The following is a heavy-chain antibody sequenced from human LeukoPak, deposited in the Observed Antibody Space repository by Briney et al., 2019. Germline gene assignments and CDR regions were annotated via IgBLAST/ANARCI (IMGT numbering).Heavy chain of an antibody. D-gene: IGHD3-9*01. V-gene: IGHV3-30*18. CDR1: GFTFSSYG. J-gene: IGHJ4*02. CDR3: AKGYFDWPGTLDY. Sequence: GGSLRLSCAASGFTFSSYGMHWVRQAPGKGLEWVAVISYDGSNKYYADSVNGRFTISRDNSKNTLYLQMNSLRAEDTAVYYCAKGYFDWPGTLDYWGQGTLVTVPS. CDR2: ISYDGSNK.